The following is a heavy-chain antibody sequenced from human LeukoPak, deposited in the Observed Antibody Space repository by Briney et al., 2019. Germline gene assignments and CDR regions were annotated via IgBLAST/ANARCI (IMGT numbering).Heavy chain of an antibody. J-gene: IGHJ6*03. V-gene: IGHV4-59*01. Sequence: SETLSLTCTVSGGSISSYYWSWIRQPPGKGLEWIGYIYYSGSTNYNPSLKSRVTISVDTSKNQFSLKLSSVTAADTAVYYCARVRSDLYCSGGSCYSGYYYYYYMDVWGKGTTVTISS. CDR1: GGSISSYY. CDR3: ARVRSDLYCSGGSCYSGYYYYYYMDV. CDR2: IYYSGST. D-gene: IGHD2-15*01.